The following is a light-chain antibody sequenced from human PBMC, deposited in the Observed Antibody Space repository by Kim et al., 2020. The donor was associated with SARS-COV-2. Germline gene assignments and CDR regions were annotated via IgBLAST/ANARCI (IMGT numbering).Light chain of an antibody. CDR1: NIENKN. Sequence: VALGQTATIPCGGSNIENKNVHWYHQRPGQAPVLVMYRDKKRPSGIPERLSGSNSGNTATLTINRVEAGDEGDYYCQVWDTRTVVFGGGTKLAVL. J-gene: IGLJ2*01. V-gene: IGLV3-9*01. CDR3: QVWDTRTVV. CDR2: RDK.